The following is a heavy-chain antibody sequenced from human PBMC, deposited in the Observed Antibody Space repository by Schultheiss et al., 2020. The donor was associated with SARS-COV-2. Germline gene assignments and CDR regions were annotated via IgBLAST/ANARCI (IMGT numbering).Heavy chain of an antibody. CDR3: ARIPPPGYCSGGSCYSRDY. J-gene: IGHJ4*02. Sequence: SETLSLTCTVSGGSISSYYWSWIRQPPGKGLEWIGEINHSGSTNYNPSLKSRVTISVDTSKNQFSLKLSSVTAADTAVYYCARIPPPGYCSGGSCYSRDYWGQGTLVTVSS. V-gene: IGHV4-34*01. CDR2: INHSGST. D-gene: IGHD2-15*01. CDR1: GGSISSYY.